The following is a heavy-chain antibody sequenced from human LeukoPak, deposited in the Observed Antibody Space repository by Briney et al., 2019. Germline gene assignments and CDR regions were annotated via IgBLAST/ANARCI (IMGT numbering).Heavy chain of an antibody. CDR1: GGSISTYY. D-gene: IGHD5-24*01. V-gene: IGHV4-59*01. J-gene: IGHJ4*02. CDR2: IYYGGNS. Sequence: SETLSLTCTVSGGSISTYYWSWIRQAPGKGLEWIGYIYYGGNSNPNPSLKSRVAISLDTSKNQFSLKLSSVTAADTAVYYCARHGRGYSFDYWGQGTLVSVSS. CDR3: ARHGRGYSFDY.